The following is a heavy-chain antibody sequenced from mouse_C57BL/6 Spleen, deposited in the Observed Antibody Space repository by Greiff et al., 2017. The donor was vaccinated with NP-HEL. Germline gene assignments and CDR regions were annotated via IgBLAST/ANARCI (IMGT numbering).Heavy chain of an antibody. J-gene: IGHJ4*01. CDR3: SHGSLYYYAMDY. CDR1: GYTFTDYE. CDR2: IDPETGGT. D-gene: IGHD1-1*01. Sequence: QVTLKESGAELVRPGASVTLSCKASGYTFTDYEMHWVKQTPVHGLEWIGAIDPETGGTAYNQKFKGKAILTADKSSSTAYMELRSLTSEDSAVYYCSHGSLYYYAMDYWGQGTSVTVSS. V-gene: IGHV1-15*01.